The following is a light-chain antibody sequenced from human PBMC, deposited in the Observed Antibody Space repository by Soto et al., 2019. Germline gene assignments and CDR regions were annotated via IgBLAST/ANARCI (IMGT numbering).Light chain of an antibody. CDR1: QSINSD. V-gene: IGKV3-15*01. CDR3: QQYSHWPPL. Sequence: EIVMTQSPATLSVSPGERATLSCRASQSINSDLAWYQQRPGQAPRLLIYAAFTRATGIPARFSGSGSGTEFTLTISSLQSEDFAVYYCQQYSHWPPLFGQGTKLEIK. J-gene: IGKJ2*01. CDR2: AAF.